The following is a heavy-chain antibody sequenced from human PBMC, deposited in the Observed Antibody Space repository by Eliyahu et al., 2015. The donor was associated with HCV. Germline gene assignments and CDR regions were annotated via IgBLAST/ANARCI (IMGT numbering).Heavy chain of an antibody. CDR3: ARDGSAPGIYFDY. Sequence: EVQLVESGGGLVQPGGSLRLSCVASGFTFSSHWMSWVRQAPGKGLEWVANXKQDGTEKYYVDSAKGRFTISRDNAKNSLYLEMNSLRAEDTAVYYCARDGSAPGIYFDYWGQGNLVTVSS. V-gene: IGHV3-7*01. CDR1: GFTFSSHW. J-gene: IGHJ4*02. CDR2: XKQDGTEK. D-gene: IGHD6-13*01.